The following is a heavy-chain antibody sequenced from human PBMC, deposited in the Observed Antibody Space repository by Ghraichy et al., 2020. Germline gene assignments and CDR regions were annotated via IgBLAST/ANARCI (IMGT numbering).Heavy chain of an antibody. V-gene: IGHV3-23*01. D-gene: IGHD3-10*01. J-gene: IGHJ4*02. Sequence: GGSLRLSCAASGFTFSSYAMTWVRQAPGRGLEWVSVISGDGNNTYYADSVKGRFTISRDNSKQTLYLQMNSLRADDTAMYYCARDLGTGGAMVRGPISSYWGQGTLVTVSS. CDR2: ISGDGNNT. CDR3: ARDLGTGGAMVRGPISSY. CDR1: GFTFSSYA.